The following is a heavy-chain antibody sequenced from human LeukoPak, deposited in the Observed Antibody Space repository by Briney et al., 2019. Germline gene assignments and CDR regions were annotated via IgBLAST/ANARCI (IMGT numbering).Heavy chain of an antibody. J-gene: IGHJ4*02. CDR1: GGSISSYY. V-gene: IGHV4-59*08. CDR2: ISDIGSI. Sequence: SETLSLTCTVFGGSISSYYRSWIRQPPGKGLEWIAYISDIGSINYNPSLKSRVTISLETSKNQFSLKLSSVTAADTAVYYCAGHHPRNTVDFWGQGTLVTVSS. D-gene: IGHD2/OR15-2a*01. CDR3: AGHHPRNTVDF.